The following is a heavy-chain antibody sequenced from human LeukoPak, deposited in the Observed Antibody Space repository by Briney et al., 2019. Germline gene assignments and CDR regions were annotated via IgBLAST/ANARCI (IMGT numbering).Heavy chain of an antibody. CDR3: ARGGLLTEDIVVVPAATRWFDP. V-gene: IGHV4-34*01. Sequence: SETLSLTCAVYGGSFSGYYWSWIRQPPGKGLEWIGEINHSGSTNYNPSLKSRVTISVDTSKNQFSLKLSSVTAADTAVYYCARGGLLTEDIVVVPAATRWFDPWGQGTLVTVSS. D-gene: IGHD2-2*01. J-gene: IGHJ5*02. CDR2: INHSGST. CDR1: GGSFSGYY.